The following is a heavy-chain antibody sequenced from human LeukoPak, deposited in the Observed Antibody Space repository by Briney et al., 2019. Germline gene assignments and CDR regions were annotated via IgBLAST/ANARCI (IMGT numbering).Heavy chain of an antibody. V-gene: IGHV4-39*01. J-gene: IGHJ4*02. CDR3: ASHYYDSSGFYYIEDY. D-gene: IGHD3-22*01. CDR1: GGSISSSNYY. Sequence: SETLSLTCTVSGGSISSSNYYWGWIRQPPGKGLEWIGSIYYSGSTYYNPSLKSRVTISVDTSKNQFSLKLSSVTAADTAVYYCASHYYDSSGFYYIEDYWGQGTLVTVSS. CDR2: IYYSGST.